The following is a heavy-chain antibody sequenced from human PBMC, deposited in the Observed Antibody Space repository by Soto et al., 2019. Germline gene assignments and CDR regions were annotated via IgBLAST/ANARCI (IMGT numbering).Heavy chain of an antibody. V-gene: IGHV3-9*01. CDR3: AKDISAYYPYYFDY. J-gene: IGHJ4*02. Sequence: GGSLRLSCAASGFTFDDYAMHWVRQAPGKGLEWVSGISWNSGSIGYADSVKGRFTISRDNAKNSLYLQMNSLRAEDTALYYCAKDISAYYPYYFDYWGQGTLVTVSS. CDR1: GFTFDDYA. D-gene: IGHD3-10*01. CDR2: ISWNSGSI.